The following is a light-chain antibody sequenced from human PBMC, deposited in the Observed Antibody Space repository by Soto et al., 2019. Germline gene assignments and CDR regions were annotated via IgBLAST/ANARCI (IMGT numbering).Light chain of an antibody. V-gene: IGKV1-5*03. J-gene: IGKJ1*01. CDR2: KAS. Sequence: DIQMTQSPSILSASVGDSVTITCRASQTSSSWLAWSQQKPGKAPNLLISKASSLESGVPSRFSGSGSGTEVTLTISSLQSDDFASYVCQQDNSYPWTFGQETKVEIK. CDR1: QTSSSW. CDR3: QQDNSYPWT.